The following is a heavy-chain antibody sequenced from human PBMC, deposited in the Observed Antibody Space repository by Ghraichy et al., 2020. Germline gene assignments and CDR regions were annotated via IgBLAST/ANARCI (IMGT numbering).Heavy chain of an antibody. Sequence: SETLSLTCTVSGGSISSYYWSWIRQPPGKGLEWIGYIYYSGSTNYNPSLKSRVTISVDTSKNQFSLKLSSVTAADTAVYYCARGGYNFDYWGQGTLVTVSS. CDR2: IYYSGST. CDR1: GGSISSYY. D-gene: IGHD3-16*02. J-gene: IGHJ4*02. V-gene: IGHV4-59*01. CDR3: ARGGYNFDY.